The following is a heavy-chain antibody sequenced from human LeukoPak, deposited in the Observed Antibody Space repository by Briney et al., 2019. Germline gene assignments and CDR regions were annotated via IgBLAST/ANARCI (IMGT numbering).Heavy chain of an antibody. CDR2: ISSSSSYI. Sequence: GGSLRLSCTASGFTFSSYWMHWVRQAPGKGLEWVSSISSSSSYIYYADSVKGRFTISRDNAKNSLYLQMNSLRAEDTAVYYCATGVEPGYFQHWGQGTLVTVSS. D-gene: IGHD1-14*01. CDR3: ATGVEPGYFQH. J-gene: IGHJ1*01. V-gene: IGHV3-21*01. CDR1: GFTFSSYW.